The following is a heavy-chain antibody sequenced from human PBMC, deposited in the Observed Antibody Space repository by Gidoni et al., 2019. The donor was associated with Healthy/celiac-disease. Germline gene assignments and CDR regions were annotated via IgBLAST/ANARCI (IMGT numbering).Heavy chain of an antibody. CDR2: ISYDGSNK. Sequence: QVQLVESGGGVVQPGRSLRLSCAASGFTFSSYAMHWVRQDPGKGLEWVAVISYDGSNKYYADSVKGRFTISRDNSKNTLYLQMNSLRAEDTAVYYCASPSEDIVVVPAAISYWGQGTLVTVSS. J-gene: IGHJ4*02. D-gene: IGHD2-2*01. V-gene: IGHV3-30-3*01. CDR1: GFTFSSYA. CDR3: ASPSEDIVVVPAAISY.